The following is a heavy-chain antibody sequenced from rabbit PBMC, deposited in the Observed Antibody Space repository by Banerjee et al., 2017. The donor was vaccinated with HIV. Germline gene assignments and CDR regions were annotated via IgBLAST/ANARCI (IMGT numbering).Heavy chain of an antibody. J-gene: IGHJ4*01. CDR2: IYAGKGNT. V-gene: IGHV1S45*01. CDR1: GFTISSYW. D-gene: IGHD4-1*01. CDR3: ASDGNGWGGDNL. Sequence: QEQLEESGGDLVKPGASLTLTCTASGFTISSYWMNWVRQAPGKGLEWIGTIYAGKGNTWYASWAKGRFTISETSSTTVTLQMTSLTAADTATYFCASDGNGWGGDNLWGPGTLVTVS.